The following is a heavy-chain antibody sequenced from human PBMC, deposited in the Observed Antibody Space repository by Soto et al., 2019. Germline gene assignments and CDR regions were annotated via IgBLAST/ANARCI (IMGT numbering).Heavy chain of an antibody. CDR2: IIPILGIA. Sequence: QVQLVQSGAEVKKPGSSVKVSCKASGGTFSSYTISWVRQAPGQGLEWMGRIIPILGIANYAQKFQGRVTITADKSTSTAYMELSSLRSEDTAVYYCARVVRDIVATRAWSGAYYGMDVWGQGTTVTVSS. V-gene: IGHV1-69*02. CDR1: GGTFSSYT. CDR3: ARVVRDIVATRAWSGAYYGMDV. J-gene: IGHJ6*02. D-gene: IGHD5-12*01.